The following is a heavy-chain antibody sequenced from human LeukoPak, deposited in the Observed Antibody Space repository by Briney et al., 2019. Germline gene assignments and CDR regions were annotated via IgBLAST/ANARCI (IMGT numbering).Heavy chain of an antibody. D-gene: IGHD3-22*01. V-gene: IGHV4-59*01. CDR2: IYYSGST. CDR1: GGSISSYY. J-gene: IGHJ5*02. CDR3: ASNPYDSSGYYFNWFDP. Sequence: PSETLSLTCTVSGGSISSYYWSWIQQPPGKGLEWIGYIYYSGSTNYNPSLKSRVTISVDTSKNQFSLKLSSVTAADTAVYYCASNPYDSSGYYFNWFDPWGQGTLVTVSS.